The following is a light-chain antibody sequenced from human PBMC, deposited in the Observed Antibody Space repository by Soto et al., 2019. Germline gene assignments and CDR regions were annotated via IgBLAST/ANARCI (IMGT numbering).Light chain of an antibody. V-gene: IGKV3-15*01. CDR1: QSVSSY. CDR2: DAS. J-gene: IGKJ2*01. CDR3: QQYSNWPPLYT. Sequence: EIVMTQSPATLSVSPGERATLSCRASQSVSSYLAWYQQKPGLPPRLLIYDASTSATGITDRFSGSGSGTDFTLTISSLQCAEFAVYYCQQYSNWPPLYTCGRGTKLEIK.